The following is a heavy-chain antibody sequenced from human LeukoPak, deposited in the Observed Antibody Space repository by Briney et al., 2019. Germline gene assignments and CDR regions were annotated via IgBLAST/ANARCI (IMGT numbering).Heavy chain of an antibody. CDR3: ASGGNYYDSSGYYPDAFDI. J-gene: IGHJ3*02. Sequence: GASVKVSCKASGYTFTSYYMHWVRQAPGQGLEWMGIINPSGGSTSYAQKFQGRVTMTRYTSTSTVYMELSSLRSEDTAVYYCASGGNYYDSSGYYPDAFDIWGQGTMVTVSS. D-gene: IGHD3-22*01. CDR2: INPSGGST. V-gene: IGHV1-46*01. CDR1: GYTFTSYY.